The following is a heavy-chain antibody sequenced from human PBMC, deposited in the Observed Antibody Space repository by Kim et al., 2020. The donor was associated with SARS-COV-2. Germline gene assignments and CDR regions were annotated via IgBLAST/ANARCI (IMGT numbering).Heavy chain of an antibody. Sequence: SETLSLTCTVSGASIKEYYWSWIRQAPGKGLEWISYMYYLGSTNYNPSLKSRVTVSLDTSKNQFNLKLSSVTVADTAVYYCARQAGKKFDPWGQGSLVT. J-gene: IGHJ5*02. V-gene: IGHV4-59*08. CDR1: GASIKEYY. D-gene: IGHD3-10*01. CDR2: MYYLGST. CDR3: ARQAGKKFDP.